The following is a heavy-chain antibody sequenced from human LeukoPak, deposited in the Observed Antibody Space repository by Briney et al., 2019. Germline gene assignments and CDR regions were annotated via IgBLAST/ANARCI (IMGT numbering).Heavy chain of an antibody. CDR3: ARGWASSWYYFDF. D-gene: IGHD2-2*01. CDR1: GGSMRNYY. CDR2: TYDSGSS. J-gene: IGHJ4*02. V-gene: IGHV4-59*01. Sequence: PSETLSLTCAVSGGSMRNYYWSWIRQPPGKGLEWIGYTYDSGSSSYNPSLRSRVSISIDTSKNQFSLNLSSVTAADTAVYYCARGWASSWYYFDFWGRGTLVTVSS.